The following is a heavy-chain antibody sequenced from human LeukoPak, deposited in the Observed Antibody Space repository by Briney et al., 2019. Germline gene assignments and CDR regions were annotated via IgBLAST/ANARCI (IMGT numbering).Heavy chain of an antibody. V-gene: IGHV3-21*04. CDR2: ISSSSSYI. D-gene: IGHD2-15*01. CDR3: ASRARSGYYYYYGKDV. J-gene: IGHJ6*02. CDR1: GFTFSSYS. Sequence: GGSLRLSCAASGFTFSSYSMNWVRQAPGKGLEWVSSISSSSSYIYYADSVKGRFTISRDNAKNSLYLQMNSLRAEDTAVYYCASRARSGYYYYYGKDVWGQGTTVTVSS.